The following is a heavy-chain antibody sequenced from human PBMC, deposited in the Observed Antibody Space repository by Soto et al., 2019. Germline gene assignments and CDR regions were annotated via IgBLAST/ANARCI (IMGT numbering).Heavy chain of an antibody. CDR1: SGSVSSVTYY. V-gene: IGHV4-61*01. CDR3: ASYYGGNSEYFQH. Sequence: SEALSHPCTASSGSVSSVTYYWIWILQPPGKGLEWIGYIYYSGSTNYNPSLKSRVTISVDTSKNQFSLKLSSVTAADTAVYYCASYYGGNSEYFQHWGQGTLVTVSS. J-gene: IGHJ1*01. D-gene: IGHD4-17*01. CDR2: IYYSGST.